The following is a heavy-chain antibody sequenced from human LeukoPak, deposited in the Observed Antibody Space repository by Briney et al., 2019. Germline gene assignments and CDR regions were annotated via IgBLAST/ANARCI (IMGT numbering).Heavy chain of an antibody. CDR2: IRYDGSNK. Sequence: GGSLRLSCAASGFMFSSYGMHWVRQAPGKGLEWVAFIRYDGSNKYYGDSVKGRFTISRDNSKNTLYLQMNSLRADDTAVYYCAKALLGATRGIDYWGQGTLVTVSS. V-gene: IGHV3-30*02. CDR3: AKALLGATRGIDY. D-gene: IGHD1-26*01. CDR1: GFMFSSYG. J-gene: IGHJ4*02.